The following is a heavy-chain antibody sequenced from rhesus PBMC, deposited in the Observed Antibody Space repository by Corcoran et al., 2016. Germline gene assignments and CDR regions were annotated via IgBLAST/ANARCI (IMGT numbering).Heavy chain of an antibody. V-gene: IGHV4-106*01. CDR1: GGSISDDYS. D-gene: IGHD1-26*01. J-gene: IGHJ4*01. Sequence: QVQLQESGPGLVKPSETLSLTCAVSGGSISDDYSWSWIRQPPGEGLEWIGYIYGSGGGNNYNPSLKNRVTISIDTSKNQCSLKLRSVTAADTAVYYCAREVGHYNRYFDYWGQGVLVTVSS. CDR2: IYGSGGGN. CDR3: AREVGHYNRYFDY.